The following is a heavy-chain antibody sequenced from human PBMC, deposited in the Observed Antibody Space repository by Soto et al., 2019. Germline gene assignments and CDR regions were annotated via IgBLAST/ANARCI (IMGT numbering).Heavy chain of an antibody. Sequence: ASVKVSCKASGYTFTSYYMHWVRQAPGQGLEWMGIINPSGGSTSYAQKFQGRATMTRDTSTSTVYMELSSLRSEDTAVYYCAREGGPPTVTSEYNWFDPWGQGTLVTVSS. J-gene: IGHJ5*02. CDR3: AREGGPPTVTSEYNWFDP. D-gene: IGHD4-17*01. V-gene: IGHV1-46*01. CDR2: INPSGGST. CDR1: GYTFTSYY.